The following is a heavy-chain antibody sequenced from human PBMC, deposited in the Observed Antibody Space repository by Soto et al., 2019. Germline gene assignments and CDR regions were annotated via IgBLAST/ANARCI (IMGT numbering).Heavy chain of an antibody. CDR2: ISAYNGNT. D-gene: IGHD3-22*01. V-gene: IGHV1-18*04. CDR1: GYTFTSYC. J-gene: IGHJ5*02. CDR3: ARPVDSSGYYYLNWLDP. Sequence: ASVKVSCKASGYTFTSYCISWVRQAPGQGLEWMGWISAYNGNTNYAQKLQGRVTMTTDTSTSTAYMELRSLRSDDTAVYYCARPVDSSGYYYLNWLDPWGQGTLVTVSS.